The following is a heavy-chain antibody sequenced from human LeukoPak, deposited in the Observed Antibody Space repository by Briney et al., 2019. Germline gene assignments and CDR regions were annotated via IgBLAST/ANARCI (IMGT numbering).Heavy chain of an antibody. D-gene: IGHD3-22*01. Sequence: GGSLRLSCAASGFTFSSYGMHWVRQAPGKGLEWVAVIWYDGSNKYYADSVKGRFTISRDNSKNTLYLQMNSLRAEDTAVYYCARGDYYDTPRNWGQGTLVTVSS. CDR3: ARGDYYDTPRN. CDR1: GFTFSSYG. CDR2: IWYDGSNK. V-gene: IGHV3-33*01. J-gene: IGHJ4*02.